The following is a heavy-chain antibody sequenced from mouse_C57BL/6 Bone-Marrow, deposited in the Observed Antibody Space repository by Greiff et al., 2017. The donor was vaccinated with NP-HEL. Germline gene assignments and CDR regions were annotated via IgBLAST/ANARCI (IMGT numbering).Heavy chain of an antibody. J-gene: IGHJ4*01. CDR2: ISNLAYSI. D-gene: IGHD1-1*01. V-gene: IGHV5-15*01. CDR1: GFTFSDYG. Sequence: EVQRVESGGGLVQPGGSLKLSCAASGFTFSDYGMAWVRQAPRKGPEWVAFISNLAYSIYYADTVTGRCTISRENAKNTLYLEMSSLRSEDTAMYYCARRDYYGSTYAMDYWGQGTSVTVSS. CDR3: ARRDYYGSTYAMDY.